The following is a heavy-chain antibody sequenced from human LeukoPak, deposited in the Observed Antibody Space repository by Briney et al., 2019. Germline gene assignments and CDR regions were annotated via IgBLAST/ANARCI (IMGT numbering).Heavy chain of an antibody. D-gene: IGHD5-12*01. CDR3: AKAPGYSAYPTDYRIFDR. J-gene: IGHJ4*02. Sequence: GGSLRLSCAASGFTFSSYVMVWVRQAPGKGLEWVSTVSASEDATHYADSVKGRFTISRDNSKTTLNLQMYSLRAEDTAVYYCAKAPGYSAYPTDYRIFDRWGQGTLVAVSS. CDR2: VSASEDAT. CDR1: GFTFSSYV. V-gene: IGHV3-23*01.